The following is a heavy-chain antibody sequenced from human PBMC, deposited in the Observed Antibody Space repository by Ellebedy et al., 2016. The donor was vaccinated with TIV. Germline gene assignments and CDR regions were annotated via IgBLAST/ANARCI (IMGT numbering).Heavy chain of an antibody. CDR3: ARQQLVQGGFDM. Sequence: ASVKVSXXASAQTFNKNGFTWVRQAPGQGLEWMGWISTYIGETNYAQKFQGRVTMTTDTSSSTAYMELRSLRSDDTAVYYCARQQLVQGGFDMWGQGTVVTVSS. V-gene: IGHV1-18*01. CDR1: AQTFNKNG. CDR2: ISTYIGET. D-gene: IGHD6-6*01. J-gene: IGHJ3*02.